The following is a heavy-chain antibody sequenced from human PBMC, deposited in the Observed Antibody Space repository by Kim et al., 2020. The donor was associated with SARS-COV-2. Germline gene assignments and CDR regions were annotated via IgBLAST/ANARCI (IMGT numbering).Heavy chain of an antibody. J-gene: IGHJ6*02. D-gene: IGHD3-10*01. CDR1: GFTFSSYG. Sequence: GGSLRLSCAASGFTFSSYGMHWVRQAPGKGLEWVAVISYDGSNKYYADSVKGRFTISRDNSKNTLYLQMNSLRAEDTAVYYCARDLSYPARLWFGESAYYYYGMDVWGQGTTVTVSS. CDR2: ISYDGSNK. V-gene: IGHV3-33*05. CDR3: ARDLSYPARLWFGESAYYYYGMDV.